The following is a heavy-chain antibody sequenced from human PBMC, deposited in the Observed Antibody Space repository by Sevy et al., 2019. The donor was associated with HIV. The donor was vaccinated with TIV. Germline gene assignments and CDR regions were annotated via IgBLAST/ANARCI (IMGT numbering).Heavy chain of an antibody. CDR1: GFIFSSHW. CDR3: ARGDYYDSGPLIDYRPLDH. D-gene: IGHD3-22*01. V-gene: IGHV3-7*01. Sequence: GGSLRLSCEASGFIFSSHWMNWVRRAPEKGLEWVANLNQHGSDKNYVASVEGRFSISRDNAKNSLYLQMNSLRVGDTAVYYCARGDYYDSGPLIDYRPLDHWGRGTLVTVSS. CDR2: LNQHGSDK. J-gene: IGHJ4*02.